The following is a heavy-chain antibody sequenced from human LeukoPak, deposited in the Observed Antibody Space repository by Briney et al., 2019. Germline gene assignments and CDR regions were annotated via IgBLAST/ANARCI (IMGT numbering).Heavy chain of an antibody. V-gene: IGHV3-7*01. D-gene: IGHD2-15*01. J-gene: IGHJ4*02. CDR1: GFTFSSNW. CDR2: IRQDGSDK. CDR3: ARDRDCGDGGCYPHFDY. Sequence: PGGSLRLSCAASGFTFSSNWMSWGRQAPGKGLEWVANIRQDGSDKYYMDSVKGRFTISRDNAKNSLSLQMNSLRVEDTAVYYCARDRDCGDGGCYPHFDYWGQGVRVTVSS.